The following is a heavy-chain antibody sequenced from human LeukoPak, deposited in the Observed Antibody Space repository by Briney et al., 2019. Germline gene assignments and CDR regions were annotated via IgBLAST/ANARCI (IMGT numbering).Heavy chain of an antibody. D-gene: IGHD3-3*01. Sequence: PSETLSLTCAVYGGSFSGYYWSWIRQPPGKGLEWIGELNHSGSTNYNPSLKSRVSISVDTSKNQFSLRLNSVTAADTAVYYCARGRRDDFWSGYSLYYFDYWGQGTLVTVSS. CDR2: LNHSGST. J-gene: IGHJ4*02. CDR1: GGSFSGYY. CDR3: ARGRRDDFWSGYSLYYFDY. V-gene: IGHV4-34*01.